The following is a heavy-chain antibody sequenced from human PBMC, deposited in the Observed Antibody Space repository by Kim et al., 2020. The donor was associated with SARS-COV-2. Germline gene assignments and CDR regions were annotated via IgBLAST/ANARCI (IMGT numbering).Heavy chain of an antibody. D-gene: IGHD4-4*01. CDR2: IYHSGST. CDR3: ARDFVTGTTVTREDAFDI. J-gene: IGHJ3*02. CDR1: GGSISSSNW. V-gene: IGHV4-4*02. Sequence: SETLSLTCAVSGGSISSSNWWSWVRQPPGKGLEWIGEIYHSGSTNYNPSLKSRVTISVDKSKNQFSLKLSSVTAADTAVYYCARDFVTGTTVTREDAFDIWGQGTMVPVSS.